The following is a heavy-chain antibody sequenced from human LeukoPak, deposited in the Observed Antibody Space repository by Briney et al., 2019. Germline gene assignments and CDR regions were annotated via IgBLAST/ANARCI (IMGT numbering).Heavy chain of an antibody. CDR3: ARDTARAAAGRGWFDP. V-gene: IGHV4-4*07. CDR2: IYTSGST. Sequence: KPSEILSLTCTVSGGSISSYYWSWIRQPAGKGLEWIGRIYTSGSTNYNPSLKSRVTMSVDTSENQFSLKLSSVTAADTAVYYCARDTARAAAGRGWFDPWGQGTLVTVSS. CDR1: GGSISSYY. D-gene: IGHD6-13*01. J-gene: IGHJ5*02.